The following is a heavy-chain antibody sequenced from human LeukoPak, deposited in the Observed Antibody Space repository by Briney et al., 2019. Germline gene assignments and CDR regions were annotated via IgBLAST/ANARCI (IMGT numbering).Heavy chain of an antibody. J-gene: IGHJ4*02. CDR1: GFTFDDYA. D-gene: IGHD1-26*01. Sequence: GGSLRLSCAASGFTFDDYAMHWVRQAAAKGLAWVSGISWNSGSIGYADSVKGRFTISRDNARNSLYLQMNTLRPEDTAFYYCAKDLELRRFLGYFDYWGQGTLVTVSS. CDR3: AKDLELRRFLGYFDY. V-gene: IGHV3-9*01. CDR2: ISWNSGSI.